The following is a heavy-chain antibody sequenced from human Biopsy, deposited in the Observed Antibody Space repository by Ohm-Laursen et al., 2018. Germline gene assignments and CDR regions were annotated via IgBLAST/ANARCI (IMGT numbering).Heavy chain of an antibody. V-gene: IGHV4-59*08. J-gene: IGHJ3*01. D-gene: IGHD3-10*01. Sequence: SQTLSLTCIVSGDSITTYYWNWIRQAPGKGLEWIGNIYYRGNTNYSPSLKSRVTISLDTSKNQFSLKLNSATATDTAVYYCARRLPLRGYAFDVWGQGTLVTVSS. CDR2: IYYRGNT. CDR3: ARRLPLRGYAFDV. CDR1: GDSITTYY.